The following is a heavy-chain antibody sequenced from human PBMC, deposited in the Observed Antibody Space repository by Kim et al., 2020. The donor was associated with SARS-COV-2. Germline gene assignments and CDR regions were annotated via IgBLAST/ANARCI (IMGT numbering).Heavy chain of an antibody. Sequence: GGSLRLSCAASGFTVSSSYMTWVRQTPGKGLECVSMLYSGGSTFYADSVKGRFTISRDDSKNTLYLQISSLRVADTAVYYCARGKTDYFSGYF. V-gene: IGHV3-53*01. CDR1: GFTVSSSY. CDR2: LYSGGST. D-gene: IGHD4-17*01. J-gene: IGHJ4*03. CDR3: ARGKTDYFSGYF.